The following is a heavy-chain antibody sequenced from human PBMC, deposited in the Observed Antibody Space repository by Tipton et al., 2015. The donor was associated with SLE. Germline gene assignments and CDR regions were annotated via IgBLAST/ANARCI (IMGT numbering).Heavy chain of an antibody. Sequence: SLRLSCAASRFTFSSYAMHWVRQAPGKGLEWVAVISYDGNNKYYADSVKGRFSISRDNSESTVSLQMNSLRSEDTAVYYCARDISGNHWTHYYMDVWGTGTTVTVSS. CDR1: RFTFSSYA. CDR2: ISYDGNNK. J-gene: IGHJ6*03. CDR3: ARDISGNHWTHYYMDV. V-gene: IGHV3-30*04. D-gene: IGHD1-14*01.